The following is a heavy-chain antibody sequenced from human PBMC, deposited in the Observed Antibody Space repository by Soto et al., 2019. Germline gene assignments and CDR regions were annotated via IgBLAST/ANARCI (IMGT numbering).Heavy chain of an antibody. Sequence: GGTLRLSCEGSGFNFRNFNMIWVRQAPGKGLEWVSSVSGSSSYIYYADSVKGRFTVSRDNANNLVFLQMNGLRPEDTAMYYCARDLRGHYGPWGQGTMVTVSS. CDR1: GFNFRNFN. D-gene: IGHD4-17*01. V-gene: IGHV3-21*06. J-gene: IGHJ3*01. CDR2: VSGSSSYI. CDR3: ARDLRGHYGP.